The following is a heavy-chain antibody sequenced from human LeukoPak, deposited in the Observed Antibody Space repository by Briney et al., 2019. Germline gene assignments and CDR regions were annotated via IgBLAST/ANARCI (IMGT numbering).Heavy chain of an antibody. V-gene: IGHV4-39*07. CDR2: IYYSGST. CDR1: GGSSSSSYSY. J-gene: IGHJ3*01. Sequence: SETLSLTCTVSGGSSSSSYSYWGWIRQPPGKGLEWIGNIYYSGSTYYNPSLKSRVTISADTSKNHFSLKLNSVTAADTAVYYCAKPSNYYGSATDAFDFWGQGTMVTVSS. CDR3: AKPSNYYGSATDAFDF. D-gene: IGHD3-10*01.